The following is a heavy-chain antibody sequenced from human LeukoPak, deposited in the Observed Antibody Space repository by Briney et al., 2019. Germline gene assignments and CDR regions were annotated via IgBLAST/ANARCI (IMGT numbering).Heavy chain of an antibody. CDR1: GDSISYFY. D-gene: IGHD3-9*01. J-gene: IGHJ6*04. CDR3: ARDRGYFDWLFPGDMDV. CDR2: IYTSGST. V-gene: IGHV4-4*07. Sequence: SETLSLTCSVSGDSISYFYWSWIRQAAGKGLEWIGRIYTSGSTNYNPSLKSRVTMSVDTSKNQFSLKLSSVTAADTAVYYCARDRGYFDWLFPGDMDVWGKGTTVAISS.